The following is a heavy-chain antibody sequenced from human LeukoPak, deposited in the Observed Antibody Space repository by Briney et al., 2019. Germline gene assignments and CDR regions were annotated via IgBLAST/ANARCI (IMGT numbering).Heavy chain of an antibody. V-gene: IGHV3-7*04. CDR2: IKHDGTET. D-gene: IGHD6-19*01. CDR1: GFTLSNFW. CDR3: ARGRYSSGWYHDF. J-gene: IGHJ4*02. Sequence: GGSLRLSCAASGFTLSNFWLTWFRQAPGKGLEWVANIKHDGTETKYVDSVKGRFTISRDNAKNSLYLQMNSLRAEDTAVYFCARGRYSSGWYHDFWGQGALVTVSS.